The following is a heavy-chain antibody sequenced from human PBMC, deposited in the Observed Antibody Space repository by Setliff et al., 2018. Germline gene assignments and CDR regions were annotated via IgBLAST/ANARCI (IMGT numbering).Heavy chain of an antibody. Sequence: GGSLRLSCAASGFTFSSYWMHWVRQAPGKGLVWVSRINSDGSSTYYADSVKGRFTVSRDNAKNSLYLQMTSLRAEDTAIYYCARTTGYRLEGDFDYWGQGTLVTVSS. D-gene: IGHD3-16*01. CDR3: ARTTGYRLEGDFDY. V-gene: IGHV3-74*01. J-gene: IGHJ4*02. CDR2: INSDGSST. CDR1: GFTFSSYW.